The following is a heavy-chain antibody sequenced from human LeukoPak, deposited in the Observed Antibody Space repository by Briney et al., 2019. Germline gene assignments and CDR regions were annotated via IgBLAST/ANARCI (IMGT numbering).Heavy chain of an antibody. D-gene: IGHD3-10*01. Sequence: GGSLRLSCAASGFTFSSYGMHWVRQAPGKGLEWVAVISYDGSNKYYADSVKGRFTISRDNSKNTLYLQMNSRRAEDTAVYYCAKDHQDRGLDYWGQGTLVTVSS. CDR2: ISYDGSNK. CDR1: GFTFSSYG. CDR3: AKDHQDRGLDY. V-gene: IGHV3-30*18. J-gene: IGHJ4*02.